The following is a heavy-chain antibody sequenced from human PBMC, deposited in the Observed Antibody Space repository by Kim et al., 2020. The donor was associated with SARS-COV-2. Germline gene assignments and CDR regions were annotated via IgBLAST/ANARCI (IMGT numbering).Heavy chain of an antibody. CDR2: ISDSGVRT. CDR3: DASDY. Sequence: GWSLRLSCAASGFTFRGYAMSWARQAPGKGLEWVSTISDSGVRTHYADSVKGRFTISRDNSKSTLFLQMNNLRAEDTAVYYCDASDYWGQGSLVTVSS. CDR1: GFTFRGYA. V-gene: IGHV3-23*01. J-gene: IGHJ4*02.